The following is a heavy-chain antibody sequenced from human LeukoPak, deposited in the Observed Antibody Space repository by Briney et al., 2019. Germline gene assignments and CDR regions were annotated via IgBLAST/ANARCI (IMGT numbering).Heavy chain of an antibody. CDR1: GFTFNTYF. CDR3: AKDLAVVVHNAFDI. V-gene: IGHV3-30*02. CDR2: IRYDGSPK. J-gene: IGHJ3*02. Sequence: PGGSLRLSCAVSGFTFNTYFMHWVRQAPGKGLEWVAFIRYDGSPKYYADSVKGRFTISRDNSKSTLYLQMDGLRAEDTAVYYCAKDLAVVVHNAFDIWDQGTMVTVSS. D-gene: IGHD3-22*01.